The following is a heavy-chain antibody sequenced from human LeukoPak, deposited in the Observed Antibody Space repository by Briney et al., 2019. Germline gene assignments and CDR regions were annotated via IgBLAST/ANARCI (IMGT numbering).Heavy chain of an antibody. D-gene: IGHD1-1*01. CDR1: GGSFSGYY. Sequence: SEILSLTCAVYGGSFSGYYWSWIRQPPGKGLEWIGEINHSGSTNYNPSLKSRVTISVDTSKNQFSLKLSSVTAADTAVYYCASCWFPGTPGAFDIWGQGTMVTVSS. V-gene: IGHV4-34*01. J-gene: IGHJ3*02. CDR2: INHSGST. CDR3: ASCWFPGTPGAFDI.